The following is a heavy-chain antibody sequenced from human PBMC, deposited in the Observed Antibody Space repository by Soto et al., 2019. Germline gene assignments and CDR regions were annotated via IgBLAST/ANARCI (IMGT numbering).Heavy chain of an antibody. CDR1: GFTFSGYA. D-gene: IGHD3-16*01. CDR3: ARGGGGYYYYGMDV. CDR2: ITYDGSSE. V-gene: IGHV3-30-3*01. Sequence: QVQLVESGGGVVQPGRSLRLSCVASGFTFSGYAMHWVRQAPGKGLEWVTVITYDGSSEYYADSVKGRFTISRDSSKNKVYLQMNSLRAEDTAVYYCARGGGGYYYYGMDVWGQGTTVTVSS. J-gene: IGHJ6*02.